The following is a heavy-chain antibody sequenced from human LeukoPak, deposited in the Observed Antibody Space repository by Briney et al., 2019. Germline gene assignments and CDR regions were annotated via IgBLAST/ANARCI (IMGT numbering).Heavy chain of an antibody. Sequence: SETLSLTCTVSGSSISSYYWSWIRQPPGKGLEWIGYIYYSGSTNYNPSLKSRVTISVDTSKNQFSLKLSSVTAADTAVYYCARDSSRQWLTLWGQGTLVTVSS. D-gene: IGHD6-19*01. V-gene: IGHV4-59*01. J-gene: IGHJ4*02. CDR3: ARDSSRQWLTL. CDR1: GSSISSYY. CDR2: IYYSGST.